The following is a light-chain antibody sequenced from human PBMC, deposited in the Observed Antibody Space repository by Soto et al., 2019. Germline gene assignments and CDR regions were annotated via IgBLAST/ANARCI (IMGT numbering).Light chain of an antibody. V-gene: IGKV1-5*03. CDR2: KAS. CDR1: QSISSW. Sequence: DIQMTQSPSTMSASVGDRVTITCRASQSISSWLAWYQQKPGKAPKLLIYKASSLESGVPSRFIGSGSGTEFTRTISSLQPDDFATYYCQQYNRYYTFGQGTKLEIK. CDR3: QQYNRYYT. J-gene: IGKJ2*01.